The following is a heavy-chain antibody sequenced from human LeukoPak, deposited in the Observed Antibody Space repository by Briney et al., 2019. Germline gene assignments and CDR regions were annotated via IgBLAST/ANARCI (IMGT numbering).Heavy chain of an antibody. J-gene: IGHJ4*02. CDR3: ARRPRRYYYDSSGYGGFDY. CDR2: INHSGST. D-gene: IGHD3-22*01. CDR1: GGSFSGYY. V-gene: IGHV4-34*01. Sequence: KASETLSLTCAVYGGSFSGYYWSWIRQPPGKGLEWIGEINHSGSTNYNPSLKSRVTISVDTSKNQFSLKLSSVTAADTAVYYCARRPRRYYYDSSGYGGFDYWGQGTLVTVSS.